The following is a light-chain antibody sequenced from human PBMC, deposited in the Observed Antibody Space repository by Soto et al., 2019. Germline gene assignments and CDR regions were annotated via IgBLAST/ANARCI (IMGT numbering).Light chain of an antibody. V-gene: IGLV2-14*01. Sequence: QSVLAQPASLSGPPGQSITISCTGTSSDVGGYNCVSWYQQHPSKAPKLILYDVTDLPSDVSYRFSGPKSGNTASLIISVLQAADEADYFCSSFTSSMTNVFGSGTKLTVL. J-gene: IGLJ1*01. CDR3: SSFTSSMTNV. CDR2: DVT. CDR1: SSDVGGYNC.